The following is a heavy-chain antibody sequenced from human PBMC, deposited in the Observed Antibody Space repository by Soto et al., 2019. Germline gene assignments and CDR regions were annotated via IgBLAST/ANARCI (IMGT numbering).Heavy chain of an antibody. CDR2: INHSGST. D-gene: IGHD3-10*01. CDR3: ARVRITMVRGVIITAKYFQH. V-gene: IGHV4-34*01. CDR1: VGSCSGYY. J-gene: IGHJ1*01. Sequence: SETLSLTCAVYVGSCSGYYWSWIRQPPGKGLEWIGEINHSGSTNYNPSLKSRVTISVDTSKNQFSLKLSSVTAADTAVYYCARVRITMVRGVIITAKYFQHWGQGTLVTVSS.